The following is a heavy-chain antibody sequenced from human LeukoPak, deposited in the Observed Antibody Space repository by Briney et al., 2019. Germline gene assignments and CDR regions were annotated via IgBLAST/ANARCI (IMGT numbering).Heavy chain of an antibody. CDR3: AKERPNCSSTSCYHWFDP. V-gene: IGHV3-49*04. D-gene: IGHD2-2*01. J-gene: IGHJ5*02. Sequence: GGSLRLSCTASGFTFGDYAMIWVRQAPGKGLEWVGFIRSKAYGGTIEYAASVKGRFTISRDDSKNTLYLQMNSLRAEDTAVYYCAKERPNCSSTSCYHWFDPWGQGTLVTVSS. CDR2: IRSKAYGGTI. CDR1: GFTFGDYA.